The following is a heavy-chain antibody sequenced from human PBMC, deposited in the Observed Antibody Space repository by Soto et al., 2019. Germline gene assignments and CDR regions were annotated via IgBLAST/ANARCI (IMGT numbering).Heavy chain of an antibody. CDR3: AKNQGVELVPLATVDWFDP. Sequence: SLRLYCAASGFTFSSYAMSWVRQAPGKGLEWVSAISGSGGSTYYADSVKGRFTISRDNSKNTLYLQMNKLSAEDTAVYHCAKNQGVELVPLATVDWFDPWGQGSVGT. CDR2: ISGSGGST. CDR1: GFTFSSYA. J-gene: IGHJ5*02. D-gene: IGHD1-26*01. V-gene: IGHV3-23*01.